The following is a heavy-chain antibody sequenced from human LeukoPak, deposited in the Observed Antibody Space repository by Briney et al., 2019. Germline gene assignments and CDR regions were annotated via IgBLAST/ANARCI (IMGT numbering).Heavy chain of an antibody. CDR3: ARDHYYDSSGSG. Sequence: GGSLRLSCAASGFTFSSYSMNWVRQAPGKGLEWVSSISSSGGYIFDADSVKGRFTISRDNAKNSLYLQMNSLRAEDTAVYYCARDHYYDSSGSGWGQGTLVTVSS. D-gene: IGHD3-22*01. CDR1: GFTFSSYS. J-gene: IGHJ4*02. CDR2: ISSSGGYI. V-gene: IGHV3-21*01.